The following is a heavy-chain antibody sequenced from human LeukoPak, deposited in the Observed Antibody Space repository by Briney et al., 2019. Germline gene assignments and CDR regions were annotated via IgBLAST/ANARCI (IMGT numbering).Heavy chain of an antibody. J-gene: IGHJ3*02. CDR2: ISGSGGST. CDR3: AKDKFAIVVAPGAFDI. CDR1: GFTFSSYA. Sequence: GGSLRLSCAASGFTFSSYAMSWVRQAPGKGLEWVSAISGSGGSTYYADSVKGRFTISRDNSKNTLYLQMNSLRAEDTAVYYCAKDKFAIVVAPGAFDIWGQGTMVTVSS. V-gene: IGHV3-23*01. D-gene: IGHD3-22*01.